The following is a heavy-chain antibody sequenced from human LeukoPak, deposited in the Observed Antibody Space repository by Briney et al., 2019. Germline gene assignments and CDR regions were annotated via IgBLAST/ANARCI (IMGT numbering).Heavy chain of an antibody. V-gene: IGHV4-39*02. CDR3: ASSGWDEGGVY. CDR1: GGSISNTNYY. CDR2: IYYSGST. D-gene: IGHD6-19*01. Sequence: PSETLSLTCTVSGGSISNTNYYWGWIRQPPGKGLEWIGTIYYSGSTYYNPSLKSRVTISVDPSKNHFSLKLSAVSAAGTAVYYCASSGWDEGGVYWGQGTLVTVSS. J-gene: IGHJ4*02.